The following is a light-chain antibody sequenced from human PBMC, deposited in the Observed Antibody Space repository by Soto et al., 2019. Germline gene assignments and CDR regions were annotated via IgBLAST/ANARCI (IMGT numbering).Light chain of an antibody. J-gene: IGKJ5*01. CDR2: DAY. V-gene: IGKV1-5*01. Sequence: DLQMTQSPSTLSSSLGDSVTVTCRGSQTISTWLGWYQQKPGKAPTLLIYDAYSLKSGVPSRFRGSGSGTDFTPTISSLQPDDFATYYCQQYHTYSSITFGQGTRLEIK. CDR1: QTISTW. CDR3: QQYHTYSSIT.